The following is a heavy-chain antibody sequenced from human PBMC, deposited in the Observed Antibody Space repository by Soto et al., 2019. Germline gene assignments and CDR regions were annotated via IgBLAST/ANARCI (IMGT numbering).Heavy chain of an antibody. CDR2: INWNSGSI. CDR1: GFTFDDYA. D-gene: IGHD3-10*01. CDR3: AKDRGSGSYAANYYYYGMDV. J-gene: IGHJ6*02. Sequence: GVSLRLSCAASGFTFDDYAMHWVRQAPGKGLEWVSGINWNSGSIGYADSVKGRFTISRDNAKTSLYLQMNSLRAEDTALYYCAKDRGSGSYAANYYYYGMDVWGQGTTVTVSS. V-gene: IGHV3-9*01.